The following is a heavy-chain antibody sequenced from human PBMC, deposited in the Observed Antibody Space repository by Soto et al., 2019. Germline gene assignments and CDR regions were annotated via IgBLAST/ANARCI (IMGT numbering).Heavy chain of an antibody. Sequence: GSLRLSCAASGFTFSSYGMHWVRQAPGKGLEWVAVIWYDGSNKYYADSVKGRFTISRDNSKNTLYLQMNSLRAEDTAVYYCARGPYCSGGSCYSYYYYCMDVWGKGTTVTVSS. J-gene: IGHJ6*03. V-gene: IGHV3-33*01. CDR3: ARGPYCSGGSCYSYYYYCMDV. D-gene: IGHD2-15*01. CDR2: IWYDGSNK. CDR1: GFTFSSYG.